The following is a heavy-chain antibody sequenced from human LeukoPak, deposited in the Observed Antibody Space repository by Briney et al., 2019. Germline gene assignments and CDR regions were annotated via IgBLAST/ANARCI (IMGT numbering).Heavy chain of an antibody. CDR1: GGSFSGYY. V-gene: IGHV4-34*01. J-gene: IGHJ6*02. Sequence: SETLSLTCAVYGGSFSGYYWSWIRQPPGKGLEWIGEINHSGSTNYNPSLKSRVTISVDTSKNQFSLKLSSVTAADTAVYYCARRKDYYYGMDVWGQGTTVTVSS. CDR3: ARRKDYYYGMDV. CDR2: INHSGST.